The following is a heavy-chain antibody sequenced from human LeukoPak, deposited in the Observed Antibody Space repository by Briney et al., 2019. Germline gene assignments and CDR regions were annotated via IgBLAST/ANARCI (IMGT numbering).Heavy chain of an antibody. V-gene: IGHV3-53*01. Sequence: PGGSLRLSCAASGFTVSSNYMSWVRQAPGKGLEWVSVIYSGGSTYYADSVKGRFTISRDNSKNTLFLQMNSLRAEDTAVYYCVKSPFTWNYYEYWGQGTFVTVSS. CDR1: GFTVSSNY. D-gene: IGHD1-1*01. CDR3: VKSPFTWNYYEY. CDR2: IYSGGST. J-gene: IGHJ4*02.